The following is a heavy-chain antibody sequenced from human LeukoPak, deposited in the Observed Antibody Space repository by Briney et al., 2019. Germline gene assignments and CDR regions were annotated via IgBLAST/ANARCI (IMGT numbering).Heavy chain of an antibody. CDR1: GGSISSYY. CDR3: AREEYSSSWYVGYFDY. CDR2: IYYSGST. J-gene: IGHJ4*02. V-gene: IGHV4-59*01. Sequence: SETLSLTCTVSGGSISSYYWNWIRQPPGKGLEWIGYIYYSGSTNYNPSLKSRVTISVDTSKNQFSLKLSSVTAAGTAVYYCAREEYSSSWYVGYFDYWGQGTLVTVSS. D-gene: IGHD6-13*01.